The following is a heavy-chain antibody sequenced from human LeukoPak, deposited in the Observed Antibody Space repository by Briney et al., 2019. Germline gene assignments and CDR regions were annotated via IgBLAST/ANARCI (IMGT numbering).Heavy chain of an antibody. D-gene: IGHD3-22*01. J-gene: IGHJ4*02. CDR1: GYTFTSYY. Sequence: ASVKVSCKASGYTFTSYYMHWVRQAPGQGLEWMGIINPSGGSTSYAQKFQGRVTMTRDTSTSTVYMELSSLRSEDTAAYYCARAPGNGVVVTPHPYFDYWGQGTLVTVSS. CDR2: INPSGGST. CDR3: ARAPGNGVVVTPHPYFDY. V-gene: IGHV1-46*01.